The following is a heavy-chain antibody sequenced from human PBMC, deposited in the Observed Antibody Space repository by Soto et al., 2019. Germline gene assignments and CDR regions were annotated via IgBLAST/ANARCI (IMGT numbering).Heavy chain of an antibody. V-gene: IGHV3-23*01. CDR2: LSGVVSRT. CDR1: GFTFSNFA. D-gene: IGHD6-19*01. J-gene: IGHJ4*02. CDR3: AKDLYIAVAGTTVD. Sequence: EVQLLESGGGSVQPGGSLRLSCAASGFTFSNFAMSWVRQAPGKGLEWVSSLSGVVSRTTYADSVKGRFTISRDDSKNTLYLQMSSLRAEDAGIYYCAKDLYIAVAGTTVDWGQGTLVTVSS.